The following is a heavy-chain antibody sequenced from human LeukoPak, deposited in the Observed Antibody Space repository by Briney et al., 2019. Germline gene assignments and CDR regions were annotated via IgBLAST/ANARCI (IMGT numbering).Heavy chain of an antibody. CDR2: INHSGST. Sequence: SETLSLTCAVYGGFFSGYYWSWIRQPPGKGLEWIGEINHSGSTNYNPSLKSRVTISVDTSKNQFSLKLSSVTAADTAVYYCARGGGGLWFGERERLDYWGQGTLVTVSS. J-gene: IGHJ4*02. CDR3: ARGGGGLWFGERERLDY. V-gene: IGHV4-34*01. D-gene: IGHD3-10*01. CDR1: GGFFSGYY.